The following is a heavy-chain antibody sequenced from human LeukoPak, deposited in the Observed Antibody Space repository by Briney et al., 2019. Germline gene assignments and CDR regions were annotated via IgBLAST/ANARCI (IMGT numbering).Heavy chain of an antibody. V-gene: IGHV3-15*01. J-gene: IGHJ4*02. CDR2: IKSKTDGGTT. D-gene: IGHD3-22*01. CDR1: GFTFSNAW. Sequence: GGSLRLSCAASGFTFSNAWMSWVRQAPGKGLEWVGRIKSKTDGGTTDYAAPVKGRFTISRDDSKNTLYLQMNSLKTEDTAVYYCTTSYHYYDSSGYYYIYFDYWGQGTLVTVSS. CDR3: TTSYHYYDSSGYYYIYFDY.